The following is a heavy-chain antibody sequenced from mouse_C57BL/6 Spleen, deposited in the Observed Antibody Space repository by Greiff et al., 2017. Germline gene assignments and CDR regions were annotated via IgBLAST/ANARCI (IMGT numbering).Heavy chain of an antibody. V-gene: IGHV1-74*01. Sequence: QVHVKQPGAELVKPGASVKVSCKASGYTFTSYWMHWVKQRPGQGLEWIGRIHPSDSDTNYNQKFKGKATLTVDKSSSTAYMQLSSLTSEDSAVYYCAIGTTVGGGGYYFDYWGQGTTLTVSS. J-gene: IGHJ2*01. D-gene: IGHD1-1*01. CDR3: AIGTTVGGGGYYFDY. CDR1: GYTFTSYW. CDR2: IHPSDSDT.